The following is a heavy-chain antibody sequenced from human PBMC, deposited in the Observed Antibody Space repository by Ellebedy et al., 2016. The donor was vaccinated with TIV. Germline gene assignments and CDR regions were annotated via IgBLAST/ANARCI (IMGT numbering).Heavy chain of an antibody. CDR2: IKQDGSEK. Sequence: GESLKISCAASGFTFSSNWMSWVRQTPGKGLEWVAYIKQDGSEKYYVDSVKGRFTISRDNARNSLYLQMNSLRAEDTAVYYCASPTFYYDSSGYSGGYWGQGTLVTVSS. V-gene: IGHV3-7*01. CDR1: GFTFSSNW. D-gene: IGHD3-22*01. CDR3: ASPTFYYDSSGYSGGY. J-gene: IGHJ4*02.